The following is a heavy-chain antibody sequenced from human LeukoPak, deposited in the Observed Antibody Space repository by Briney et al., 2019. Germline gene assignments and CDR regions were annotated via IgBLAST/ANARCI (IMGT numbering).Heavy chain of an antibody. CDR3: ARDRWDIVVVLNWFDP. V-gene: IGHV1-69*13. J-gene: IGHJ5*02. CDR2: IIPIFGKA. Sequence: SVKVSCKASGGTFSSYAISWVRQAPGQGLEWMGGIIPIFGKANYAQKFQDRVTITADESTSTAYMELSSLRSEDTAVYYCARDRWDIVVVLNWFDPWGQGTLVTVSS. D-gene: IGHD2-2*01. CDR1: GGTFSSYA.